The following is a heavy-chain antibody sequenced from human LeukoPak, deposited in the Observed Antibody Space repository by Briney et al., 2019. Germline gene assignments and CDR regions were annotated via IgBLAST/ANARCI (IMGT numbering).Heavy chain of an antibody. Sequence: SETLSLTCTVSGGSISSSSYYWGWIRQPPGKGLEWIGSIYYSGSTYYNPSLKSRVTISVDTSKNQFSLKLSSVTAADTAVYYCARGGLGDPWGQGTLVTVSS. D-gene: IGHD3-16*01. CDR3: ARGGLGDP. J-gene: IGHJ5*02. CDR2: IYYSGST. CDR1: GGSISSSSYY. V-gene: IGHV4-39*07.